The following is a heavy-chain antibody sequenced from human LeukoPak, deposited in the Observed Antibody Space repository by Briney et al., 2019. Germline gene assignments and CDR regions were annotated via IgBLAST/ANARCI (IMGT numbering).Heavy chain of an antibody. J-gene: IGHJ6*03. CDR2: INPNSGGT. Sequence: ASVKVSCKASGYTFTGYYMHWVRQAPGQGLEWMGWINPNSGGTNYAQKFQGRVTMTRDTSISTAYMELSRLRSDDTAVYYCARLTRDYGPHPPIYYYYYYMDVWGKGTTVTVSS. D-gene: IGHD3-16*01. V-gene: IGHV1-2*02. CDR1: GYTFTGYY. CDR3: ARLTRDYGPHPPIYYYYYYMDV.